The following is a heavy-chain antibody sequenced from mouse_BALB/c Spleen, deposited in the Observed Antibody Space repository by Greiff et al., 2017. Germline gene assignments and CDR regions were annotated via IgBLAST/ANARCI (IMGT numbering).Heavy chain of an antibody. CDR1: GYTFTSYW. J-gene: IGHJ2*01. CDR3: AREVRSYYFDY. D-gene: IGHD1-1*01. V-gene: IGHV1-69*02. Sequence: QVQLQQPGAELVKPGASVKLSCKASGYTFTSYWMHWVKQRPGQGLEWIGEIDPSDSYTNYNQKFKGKATLTVDKSSSTAYMQLSRLTSEDSAVYYCAREVRSYYFDYWGQGTTLTVSS. CDR2: IDPSDSYT.